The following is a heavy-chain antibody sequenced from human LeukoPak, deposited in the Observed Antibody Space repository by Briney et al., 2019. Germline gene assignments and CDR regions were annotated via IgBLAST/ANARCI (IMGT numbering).Heavy chain of an antibody. D-gene: IGHD6-19*01. V-gene: IGHV4-34*01. J-gene: IGHJ4*02. CDR1: GGSFSGYY. Sequence: PSETLSLTFPVYGGSFSGYYWSWIPQPPGKGLEWIGEINHGGSTNYNPSLKSRVTISVDTSKNQFSLKLSSVTAADTAVYYCARGPRIAVAGIWGQGTLVTVSS. CDR3: ARGPRIAVAGI. CDR2: INHGGST.